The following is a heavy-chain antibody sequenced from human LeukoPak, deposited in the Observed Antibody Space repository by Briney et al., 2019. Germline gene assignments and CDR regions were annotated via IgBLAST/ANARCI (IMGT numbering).Heavy chain of an antibody. CDR1: GGSISSGSYY. CDR2: IYTSGST. D-gene: IGHD2-15*01. Sequence: PSETLSLTCTVSGGSISSGSYYWSWIRQPAGKGLEWIGRIYTSGSTNYNPSLKSRVTISVGTSKNQFSLKLSSVTAADTAVYYCATSGLKCSGGSCYGSYYYMDVWGKGTTVTVSS. CDR3: ATSGLKCSGGSCYGSYYYMDV. J-gene: IGHJ6*03. V-gene: IGHV4-61*02.